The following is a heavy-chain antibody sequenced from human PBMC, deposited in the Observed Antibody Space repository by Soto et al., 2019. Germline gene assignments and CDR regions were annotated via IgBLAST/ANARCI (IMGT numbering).Heavy chain of an antibody. CDR3: VKKSGRGSYHFDY. D-gene: IGHD3-3*01. V-gene: IGHV4-34*01. CDR2: INHSGST. CDR1: GGSFSGYY. Sequence: SETLSLTCAVYGGSFSGYYWSWIRQPPGKGLEWIGEINHSGSTNYNPSLKSRVTISVDRSKNQFSLKLSSVTAADTAIYYCVKKSGRGSYHFDYWGQGTPVTVSS. J-gene: IGHJ4*02.